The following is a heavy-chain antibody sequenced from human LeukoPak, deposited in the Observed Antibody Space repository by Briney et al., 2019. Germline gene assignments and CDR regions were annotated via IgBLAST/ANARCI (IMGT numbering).Heavy chain of an antibody. J-gene: IGHJ4*02. V-gene: IGHV3-23*01. D-gene: IGHD2-15*01. CDR3: ARSRGYCSGGSCYPSNFDY. CDR2: ISGSGGST. Sequence: AGGSLRLSCAASGFTFSSYAMSWVRQAPGKGLEWVSAISGSGGSTNYADSVKGRFTISRDNSKNTLYLQMNSLRAEDTAVYYCARSRGYCSGGSCYPSNFDYWGQGTLVTVSS. CDR1: GFTFSSYA.